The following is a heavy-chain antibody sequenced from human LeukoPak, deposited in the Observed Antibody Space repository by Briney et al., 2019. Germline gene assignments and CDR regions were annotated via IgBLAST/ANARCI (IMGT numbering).Heavy chain of an antibody. CDR2: IYYSGST. V-gene: IGHV4-59*01. J-gene: IGHJ4*02. Sequence: SETLSLTCTVSGGSIGTYYWSWIRQPPGKGLEWIGYIYYSGSTNYNPSLKSRVTISIDTSKNQFSLKLSSLTAADTAVYYCARSAPDTSGTYYNPQPFVYWGQGTLVTVSS. CDR1: GGSIGTYY. CDR3: ARSAPDTSGTYYNPQPFVY. D-gene: IGHD3-10*01.